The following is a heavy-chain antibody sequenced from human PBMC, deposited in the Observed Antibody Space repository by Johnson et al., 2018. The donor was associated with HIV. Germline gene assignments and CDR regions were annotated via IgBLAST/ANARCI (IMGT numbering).Heavy chain of an antibody. CDR1: GFTFDDYA. J-gene: IGHJ3*02. D-gene: IGHD3-3*01. Sequence: VQLVESGGGLVQPGRSLRLSCAASGFTFDDYAMHWVRQAPGKGLEWVRGISWNSGSIGYADSVKGRFTISRDDSTSIAYLQMNSLKTEDTAVYYCTRGGITIFGVFDAFDIWGQGTMVTVSS. V-gene: IGHV3-9*01. CDR2: ISWNSGSI. CDR3: TRGGITIFGVFDAFDI.